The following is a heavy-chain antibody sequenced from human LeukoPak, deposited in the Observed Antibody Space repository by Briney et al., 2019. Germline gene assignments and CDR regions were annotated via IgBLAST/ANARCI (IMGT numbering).Heavy chain of an antibody. CDR2: ISGSGGST. V-gene: IGHV3-23*01. CDR1: GFTFSSYE. J-gene: IGHJ4*02. Sequence: GSLRLSCAASGFTFSSYEMNWVRQAPGKGLEWVSAISGSGGSTYYADSVKGRFTISRDFSKNTLYLQMNSLRAEDTAIYYCAKGIGDGSGSYSPFDFWGQGTLVTVSS. CDR3: AKGIGDGSGSYSPFDF. D-gene: IGHD3-10*01.